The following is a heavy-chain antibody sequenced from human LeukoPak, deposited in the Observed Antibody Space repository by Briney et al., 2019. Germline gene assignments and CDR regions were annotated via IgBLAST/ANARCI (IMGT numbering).Heavy chain of an antibody. D-gene: IGHD3-16*02. V-gene: IGHV3-11*04. CDR3: ARDKTDYDYVWGGYRPMDY. Sequence: GGSLRLSCAASGFTFSDYYMSWIRQAPGKGLEWVSYISSSGSTIYYADSVKGRFTISRDNAKNSLYLQMNSLRAEDTAVYYCARDKTDYDYVWGGYRPMDYWGQGTLVTVSS. CDR1: GFTFSDYY. J-gene: IGHJ4*02. CDR2: ISSSGSTI.